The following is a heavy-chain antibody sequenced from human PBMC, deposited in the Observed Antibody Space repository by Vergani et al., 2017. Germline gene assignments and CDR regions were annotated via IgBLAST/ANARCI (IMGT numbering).Heavy chain of an antibody. CDR3: ARHKINWNAFGY. D-gene: IGHD1-1*01. Sequence: QVQLQESGPGLVKPSETLSLTCAVSGNSISSGYYWGWIRQPPGKGLEWIGSIYHSGSTYYNPSLKSRVTISVDTSKNQFSLNLSSVTAADTAVYYCARHKINWNAFGYWGQGTLVTVSS. CDR2: IYHSGST. CDR1: GNSISSGYY. V-gene: IGHV4-38-2*01. J-gene: IGHJ4*02.